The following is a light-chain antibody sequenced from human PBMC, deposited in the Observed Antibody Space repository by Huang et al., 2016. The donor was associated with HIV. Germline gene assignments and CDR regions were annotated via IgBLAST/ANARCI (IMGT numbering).Light chain of an antibody. V-gene: IGKV2-28*01. CDR1: QSLLHESGHNS. CDR3: MQALQTPYT. Sequence: DIVMTQSPLSLPVTPGEPASISCRSNQSLLHESGHNSLDWYLQKPGQSPQLLIYLASTRAAGVPDRFTGSGSGTDFTLRINKVEAQDVGVYFCMQALQTPYTFGRGTKLEI. CDR2: LAS. J-gene: IGKJ2*01.